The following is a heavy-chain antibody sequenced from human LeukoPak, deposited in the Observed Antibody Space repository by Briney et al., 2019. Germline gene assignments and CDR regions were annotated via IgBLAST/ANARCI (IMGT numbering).Heavy chain of an antibody. D-gene: IGHD5-12*01. CDR3: ARVPISGYAVG. Sequence: SETLSLTCTVSGGSINNFYWSWIRQPPGKGLEWIGYIYYSGSTNYNPSLKSRVTISVDKSKNQFSLKLSSVTAADTAVYYCARVPISGYAVGWGQGTLVTVSS. CDR1: GGSINNFY. V-gene: IGHV4-59*12. CDR2: IYYSGST. J-gene: IGHJ4*02.